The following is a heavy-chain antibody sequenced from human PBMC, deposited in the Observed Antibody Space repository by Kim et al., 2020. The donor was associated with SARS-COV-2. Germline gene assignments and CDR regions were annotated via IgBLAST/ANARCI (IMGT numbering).Heavy chain of an antibody. CDR1: GGSISSYY. CDR2: IYYSGST. J-gene: IGHJ5*02. D-gene: IGHD6-13*01. CDR3: ARRTIAAAGTWWFDP. Sequence: SETLSLTCTVSGGSISSYYWSWIRQPPGKGLEWIGYIYYSGSTNYNPSLKSRVTISVDTSKNQFSLKLSSVTAADTAVYYCARRTIAAAGTWWFDPWGQGTLVTVSS. V-gene: IGHV4-59*08.